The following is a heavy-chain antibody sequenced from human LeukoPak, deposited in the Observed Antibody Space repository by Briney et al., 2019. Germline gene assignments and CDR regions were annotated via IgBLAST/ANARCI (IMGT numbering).Heavy chain of an antibody. D-gene: IGHD2-2*01. CDR3: ARGVPAAYDLDY. Sequence: GGSLRLSCAASGFTFSSYDMHWVRQATGKGLEWVSAIGTAGDTYYPGSVKGRFTISRENAKNSLYLQMNSLRAGDTAVYYCARGVPAAYDLDYWGQGTLVTVSS. J-gene: IGHJ4*02. CDR1: GFTFSSYD. V-gene: IGHV3-13*01. CDR2: IGTAGDT.